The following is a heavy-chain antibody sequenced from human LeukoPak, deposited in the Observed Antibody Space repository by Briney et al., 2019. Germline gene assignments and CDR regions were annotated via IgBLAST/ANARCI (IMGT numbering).Heavy chain of an antibody. CDR3: ATPGDYGDYGAFDI. V-gene: IGHV4-34*01. D-gene: IGHD4-17*01. CDR1: GGSFSGYY. CDR2: INQSGSA. Sequence: PSETLSLTCVVYGGSFSGYYWNWIRQPPGKGLEWIGEINQSGSANYNPSLKSRVTISVDKSKNQFSLKLSSVTAADTAVYYCATPGDYGDYGAFDIWGQGTMVTVSS. J-gene: IGHJ3*02.